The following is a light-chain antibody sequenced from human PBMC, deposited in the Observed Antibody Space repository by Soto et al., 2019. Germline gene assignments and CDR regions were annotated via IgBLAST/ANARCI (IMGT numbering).Light chain of an antibody. CDR2: GAS. Sequence: IVVTQSPATLSVPPGERVTLSCRASQSVSSNLAWYQQKPGQAPRLLIYGASSRATGIPARFSGSGSGTEFTLTISSLQSEDFAVYYCQQYNNLPRTFGQGTKVDVK. CDR1: QSVSSN. J-gene: IGKJ1*01. V-gene: IGKV3-15*01. CDR3: QQYNNLPRT.